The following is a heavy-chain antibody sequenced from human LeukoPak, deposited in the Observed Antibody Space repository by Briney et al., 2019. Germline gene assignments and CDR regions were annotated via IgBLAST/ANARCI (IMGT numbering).Heavy chain of an antibody. V-gene: IGHV4-34*01. CDR3: ATHSPEWRYSGYYNYYYMDV. J-gene: IGHJ6*03. Sequence: SSETLSLTCAVYGGSFSGYYWSWIRQPPGKGLEWIGSFYHSGSSYYNPSLQSRVTISVHTSKNQFSLKLTSVTAADTAVYYCATHSPEWRYSGYYNYYYMDVWGKGTTVTVSS. D-gene: IGHD5-12*01. CDR1: GGSFSGYY. CDR2: FYHSGSS.